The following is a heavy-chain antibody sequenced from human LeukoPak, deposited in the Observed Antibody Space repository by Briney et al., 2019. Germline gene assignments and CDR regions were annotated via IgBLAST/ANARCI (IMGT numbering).Heavy chain of an antibody. V-gene: IGHV3-30*18. CDR1: GFSFISYG. Sequence: GGALRPSRAAPGFSFISYGMHWGRQAPGKGLGRVGVISDDGRRKDYADSVKGRFTISRDNSKDTLYLQMNSLRAEDTAVYYCAKRPSDYGDCVSYFDYWGQGTLVTVSS. J-gene: IGHJ4*02. CDR3: AKRPSDYGDCVSYFDY. D-gene: IGHD4-17*01. CDR2: ISDDGRRK.